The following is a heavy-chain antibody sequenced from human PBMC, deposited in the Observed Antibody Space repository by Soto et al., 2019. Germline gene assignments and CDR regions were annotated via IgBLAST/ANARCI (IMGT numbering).Heavy chain of an antibody. V-gene: IGHV2-70*11. CDR3: ARPRPGYSAYDY. CDR2: IDWDDDK. CDR1: GFSLSTGGMC. D-gene: IGHD5-12*01. Sequence: SGPTLVNPTQTLTLTCTFSGFSLSTGGMCVSWIRQPPGKALEWLARIDWDDDKYYSTSLKTRLTISKDTSKNQVVLTMTNMDPVDTATYYCARPRPGYSAYDYWGQGTLVTVSS. J-gene: IGHJ4*02.